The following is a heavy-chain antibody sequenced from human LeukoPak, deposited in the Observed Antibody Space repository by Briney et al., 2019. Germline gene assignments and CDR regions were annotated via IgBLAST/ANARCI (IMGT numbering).Heavy chain of an antibody. CDR1: GFTFRSYA. J-gene: IGHJ4*02. CDR2: ISYDGDDGSNI. Sequence: PGGSLRLSCAASGFTFRSYAMHWVRQAPGKGLEWVAVISYDGDDGSNIYYADSVKGRFTISRDNSKSTLYLQMNSLRPEDTAFYYCGKGNTASRPGFVDWGQGTLVTVSS. D-gene: IGHD5-18*01. V-gene: IGHV3-30-3*01. CDR3: GKGNTASRPGFVD.